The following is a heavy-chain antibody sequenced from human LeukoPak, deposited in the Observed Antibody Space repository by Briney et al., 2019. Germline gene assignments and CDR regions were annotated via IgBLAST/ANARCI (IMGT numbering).Heavy chain of an antibody. V-gene: IGHV3-74*01. J-gene: IGHJ4*02. CDR2: ISSDGSST. Sequence: GGSLRLSCAASGFTFSSYWMHWVRQAPGKGLVWVSRISSDGSSTSYADSVKGRFTISRDNAKNTLYLQMNSLRAEDTAVYYCARGTYGSGSTPDYWGQGTLVTVSS. D-gene: IGHD3-10*01. CDR1: GFTFSSYW. CDR3: ARGTYGSGSTPDY.